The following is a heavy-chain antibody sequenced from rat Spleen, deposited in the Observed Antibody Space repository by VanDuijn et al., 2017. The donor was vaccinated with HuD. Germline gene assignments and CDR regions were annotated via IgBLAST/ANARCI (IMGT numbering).Heavy chain of an antibody. CDR2: INIDGGST. V-gene: IGHV5-58*01. D-gene: IGHD1-11*01. Sequence: EVQLVETGGGLVQPGRSLKLSCVASGFTFSNYWMYWIRQAPGKGLEWVSSINIDGGSTEYPDSVKGRFTISRDNAENTVYLQMNSLRSEDTATYYCAKDFDYGPDYWGQGVMVTVSS. J-gene: IGHJ2*01. CDR1: GFTFSNYW. CDR3: AKDFDYGPDY.